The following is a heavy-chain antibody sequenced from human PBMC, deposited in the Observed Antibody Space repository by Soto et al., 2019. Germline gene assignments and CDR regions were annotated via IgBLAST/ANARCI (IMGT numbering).Heavy chain of an antibody. CDR1: GGSFSGYY. J-gene: IGHJ5*02. CDR2: IFYSGSA. D-gene: IGHD4-4*01. CDR3: ARDLTTLTTIPAAFDP. Sequence: SETLSLTCAVYGGSFSGYYWNWIRQPPGKGLEWIGSIFYSGSAYYNPSLESRVTISVDTSKNQFSLKLTSVTAADTAVYYCARDLTTLTTIPAAFDPWGQGTLVTVSS. V-gene: IGHV4-34*12.